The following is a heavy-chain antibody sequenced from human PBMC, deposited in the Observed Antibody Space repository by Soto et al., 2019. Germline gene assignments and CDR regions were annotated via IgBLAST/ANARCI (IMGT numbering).Heavy chain of an antibody. J-gene: IGHJ4*02. CDR1: GASXNIGTYY. CDR2: IHYSGST. D-gene: IGHD2-21*01. CDR3: TRGGDPYKTGH. V-gene: IGHV4-61*01. Sequence: TXETLSLTCTVPGASXNIGTYYWGWLRQPPGKGLEWIGFIHYSGSTNYNPSLKGRVTMSVDTSKNQLSLKLTSVNTADTAIYYCTRGGDPYKTGHWGQGTLVTVSS.